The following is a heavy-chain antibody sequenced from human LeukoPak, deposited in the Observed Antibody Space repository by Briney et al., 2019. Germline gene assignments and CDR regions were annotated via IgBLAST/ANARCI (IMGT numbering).Heavy chain of an antibody. Sequence: SQTLSLTCAISGDSVSSNSVAWNWIRQSPSRGLEWQGRTYYRSKWYNDYAVSVQSRITINPDTSKNQFSLQLNSVTPEDTAVYYCARGFKYGFDHWGQGALVTVSS. D-gene: IGHD2-8*01. CDR1: GDSVSSNSVA. J-gene: IGHJ4*02. V-gene: IGHV6-1*01. CDR2: TYYRSKWYN. CDR3: ARGFKYGFDH.